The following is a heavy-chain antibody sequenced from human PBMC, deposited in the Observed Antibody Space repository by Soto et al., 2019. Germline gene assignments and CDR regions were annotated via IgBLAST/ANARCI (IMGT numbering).Heavy chain of an antibody. V-gene: IGHV1-18*01. J-gene: IGHJ4*02. D-gene: IGHD3-16*01. CDR2: ISAYNGNT. CDR1: GYTFTNFG. CDR3: ARGGPPIDY. Sequence: QVQLVQSGAEVKKPGASVKVSCKASGYTFTNFGISWVRQAPGQGLEWMGWISAYNGNTNYAQKFQGRVTMTTDTPPSPAYREVRGRSLDNPAVYSCARGGPPIDYWGREPWSPSPQ.